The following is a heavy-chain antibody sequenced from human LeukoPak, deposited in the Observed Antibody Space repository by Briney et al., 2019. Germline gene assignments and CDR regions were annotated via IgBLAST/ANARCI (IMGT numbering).Heavy chain of an antibody. V-gene: IGHV3-30-3*01. CDR1: GFTFSSYA. CDR3: ASGRLVVTAPFDY. D-gene: IGHD2-21*02. CDR2: ISYDGSNK. Sequence: PGGSLRLSCAATGFTFSSYAMHWVRQAPGKGLEWVAVISYDGSNKYYADSVKGRFTISRDNAKNSLYLQMNSLRAEDTALYYCASGRLVVTAPFDYWGQGTLVTVSS. J-gene: IGHJ4*02.